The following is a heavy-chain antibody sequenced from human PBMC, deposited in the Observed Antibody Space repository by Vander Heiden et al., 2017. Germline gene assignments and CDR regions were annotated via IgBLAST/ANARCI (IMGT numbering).Heavy chain of an antibody. CDR2: TYYRSKWYN. J-gene: IGHJ6*02. CDR1: RATVSTHSAA. V-gene: IGHV6-1*01. CDR3: ARGMIFGVVIIPNYYYYGMDV. D-gene: IGHD3-3*01. Sequence: QVQLQQSGPGRVKPSQTLSLTCAISRATVSTHSAAWNWIRQSPSRGLAWLARTYYRSKWYNDYAVSVKTRITITPDTSKNQFSLQLNSVTPEDTAVYYCARGMIFGVVIIPNYYYYGMDVWGQGTTVTVSS.